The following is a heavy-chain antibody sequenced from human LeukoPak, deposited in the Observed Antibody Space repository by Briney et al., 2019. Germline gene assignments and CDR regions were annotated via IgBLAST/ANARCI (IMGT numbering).Heavy chain of an antibody. Sequence: PGGSLRLSCAASGFTFSSYAMHWVRQAPGKGLEYVSAISSNGGSTYYANSVKGRFTISRDNSKNTLYLQMGSLRAEDMAVYYCAREYCSSTSCALDYWAREPWSPSPQ. D-gene: IGHD2-2*01. CDR3: AREYCSSTSCALDY. CDR2: ISSNGGST. V-gene: IGHV3-64*01. J-gene: IGHJ4*02. CDR1: GFTFSSYA.